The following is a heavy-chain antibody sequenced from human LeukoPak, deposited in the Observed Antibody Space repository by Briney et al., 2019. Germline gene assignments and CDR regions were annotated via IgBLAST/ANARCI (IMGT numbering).Heavy chain of an antibody. CDR2: INPSGGST. Sequence: ASVKVSCKASGYIFTSYFMHWVRQAPGQGLEWMGLINPSGGSTRYAQKFQGRVTMTRDISTSTVYMELRGLRSEDMAVYYCARENYYRIGRFDRAYLDDWGQGTLVTVSS. V-gene: IGHV1-46*01. CDR1: GYIFTSYF. CDR3: ARENYYRIGRFDRAYLDD. J-gene: IGHJ4*02. D-gene: IGHD3-10*01.